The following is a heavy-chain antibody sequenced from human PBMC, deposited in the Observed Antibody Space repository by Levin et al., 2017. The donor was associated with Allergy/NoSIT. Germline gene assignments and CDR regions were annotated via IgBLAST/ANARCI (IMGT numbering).Heavy chain of an antibody. J-gene: IGHJ6*02. V-gene: IGHV3-23*01. CDR2: ISGSGGST. D-gene: IGHD2-2*01. CDR1: GFTFSSYA. CDR3: AGDGLGVVPAAMPWDGMDV. Sequence: GGSLRLSCATSGFTFSSYAMSWVRQAPGKGLEWVSAISGSGGSTYYADSVKGRFTISRDNSKNTLYLQMNSLRAEDTAVYYCAGDGLGVVPAAMPWDGMDVWGQGTTVTVSS.